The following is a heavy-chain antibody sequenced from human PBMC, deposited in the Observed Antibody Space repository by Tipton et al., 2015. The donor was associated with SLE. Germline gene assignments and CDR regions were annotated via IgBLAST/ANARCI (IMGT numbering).Heavy chain of an antibody. CDR1: GGSISGQY. V-gene: IGHV4-59*11. CDR2: IYYSGST. D-gene: IGHD2-21*01. CDR3: ARDHVGDYCAGDCYPSGLLDS. J-gene: IGHJ4*02. Sequence: TLSLTCTVSGGSISGQYWSWIRQPPGKGLEWIGYIYYSGSTKYNPSLKSRVTISLDTSKNQFSLKLSSVTAADTAVYYCARDHVGDYCAGDCYPSGLLDSWGQGTLVTVSS.